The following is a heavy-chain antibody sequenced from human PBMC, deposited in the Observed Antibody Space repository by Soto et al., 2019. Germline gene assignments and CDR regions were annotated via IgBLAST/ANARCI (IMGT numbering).Heavy chain of an antibody. V-gene: IGHV4-59*01. J-gene: IGHJ5*02. CDR1: GGSIGSYY. Sequence: QVQLRESGPGLVKPSETLSLTCTVSGGSIGSYYWSWIRQPPGKGLEWIGYRYYSGSSNYNPSLKSRVTISIDTSNNQVFLELNSVTAADTAVHYCARGAPQDLWGQGTLVTVSS. CDR2: RYYSGSS. CDR3: ARGAPQDL.